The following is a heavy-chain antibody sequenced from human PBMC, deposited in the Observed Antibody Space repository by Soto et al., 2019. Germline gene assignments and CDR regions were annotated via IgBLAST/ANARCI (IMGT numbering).Heavy chain of an antibody. D-gene: IGHD1-7*01. CDR2: IYYSGST. Sequence: ETLSLTCTVSGGSISSSSYYWGWIRQPPGKGLEWIGSIYYSGSTYYNPSLKSRVTISVDTSKNQFSLKLSSVTAADTAVYYCARHELELPYFDYWGQGTLVTVSS. CDR3: ARHELELPYFDY. CDR1: GGSISSSSYY. V-gene: IGHV4-39*01. J-gene: IGHJ4*02.